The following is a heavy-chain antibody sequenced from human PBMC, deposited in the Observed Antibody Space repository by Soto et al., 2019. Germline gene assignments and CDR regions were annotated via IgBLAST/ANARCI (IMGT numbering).Heavy chain of an antibody. Sequence: GGSLRLSCAASGFTFSSFGMHWVRRAPGKGLEWVAVISYDGSNKYYADSVKGRFTISRDNPKNTLYLQMYSLRAEDTAVYFCAKDLMTGTFTPANWGQGTLVTVSS. CDR3: AKDLMTGTFTPAN. J-gene: IGHJ4*02. V-gene: IGHV3-30*18. CDR2: ISYDGSNK. CDR1: GFTFSSFG. D-gene: IGHD2-8*01.